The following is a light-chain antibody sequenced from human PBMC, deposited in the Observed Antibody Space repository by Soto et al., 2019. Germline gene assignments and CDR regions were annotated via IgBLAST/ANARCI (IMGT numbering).Light chain of an antibody. CDR3: QQLNSYPWT. CDR2: AAS. Sequence: DIQLTQPPSFLSASVGDRVTITCRASQGISSYLAWYQQKPGKAPKLLIYAASTLQSGVPSRFSGSGSGTEFTLTISSLQSEDFATYYCQQLNSYPWTFGQGTKVEIK. J-gene: IGKJ1*01. CDR1: QGISSY. V-gene: IGKV1-9*01.